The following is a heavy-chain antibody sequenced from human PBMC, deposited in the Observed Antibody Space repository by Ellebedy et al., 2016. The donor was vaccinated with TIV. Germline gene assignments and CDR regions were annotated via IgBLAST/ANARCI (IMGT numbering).Heavy chain of an antibody. Sequence: GESLKISCAASGFTFSSYSMNWVRHAPGKGLEWVSSISSSSSYIYYADSVKGRFTISRDNAKNSLYLQMNSLRAEDTAVYYCAKGDSSGYYHYFDYWGQGTLVTVSS. V-gene: IGHV3-21*01. CDR3: AKGDSSGYYHYFDY. CDR1: GFTFSSYS. CDR2: ISSSSSYI. J-gene: IGHJ4*02. D-gene: IGHD3-22*01.